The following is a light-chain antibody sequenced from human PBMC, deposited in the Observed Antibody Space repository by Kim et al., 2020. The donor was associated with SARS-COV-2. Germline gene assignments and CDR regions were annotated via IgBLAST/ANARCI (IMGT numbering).Light chain of an antibody. CDR2: EVT. CDR1: SSDVGRYDF. CDR3: SSYTTTSSRV. J-gene: IGLJ3*02. Sequence: QSALTQPASVSGSPGQSIIISCTGTSSDVGRYDFVSWYQQHPGKAPKLVIYEVTNRASGVSNRFSASKSGNTAYLTISGLQAEDEADYYCSSYTTTSSRVFGGGTQLTVL. V-gene: IGLV2-14*01.